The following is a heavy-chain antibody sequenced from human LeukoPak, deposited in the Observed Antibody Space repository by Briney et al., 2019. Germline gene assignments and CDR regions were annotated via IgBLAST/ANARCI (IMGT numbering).Heavy chain of an antibody. Sequence: PSETLSLTCTVSGGPISSYYWSWIRQPPGKGLEWIGYIYYSGSANYNPSLKSRVTISVDTSKNQFSLQLNSVTPEDTAVYYCAREDRYYYYYGMDVWGQGTTVTVSS. V-gene: IGHV4-59*12. J-gene: IGHJ6*02. CDR2: IYYSGSA. CDR3: AREDRYYYYYGMDV. CDR1: GGPISSYY.